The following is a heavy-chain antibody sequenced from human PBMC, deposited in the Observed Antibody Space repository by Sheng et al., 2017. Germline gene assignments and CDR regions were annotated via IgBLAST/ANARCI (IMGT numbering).Heavy chain of an antibody. D-gene: IGHD6-13*01. CDR2: VKQDESEK. V-gene: IGHV3-7*03. CDR1: GFTFRSYW. J-gene: IGHJ4*02. CDR3: ARAWAQVGTAVPPLDH. Sequence: EVHLVESGGGLVQPGGSLRLSCAASGFTFRSYWMTWVRQAPGKGLEWVANVKQDESEKYYVDSVKGRFTISRDNAKNSLYLQMNSLRAEDTAVYYCARAWAQVGTAVPPLDHWGQGTLVTVS.